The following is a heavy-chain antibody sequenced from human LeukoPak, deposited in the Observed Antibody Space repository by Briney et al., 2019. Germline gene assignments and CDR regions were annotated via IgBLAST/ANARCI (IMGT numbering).Heavy chain of an antibody. CDR2: INHSGST. Sequence: PSETLSLTCAVYGGSFSGYYWSWIRQPPGKGLEWIGEINHSGSTNYNPSLKSRVTISVDTSKNQFSLKLSSVTAADTAVYYCARSFNYYDSSGYYFDYWGQGTRVTVSS. V-gene: IGHV4-34*01. CDR1: GGSFSGYY. D-gene: IGHD3-22*01. CDR3: ARSFNYYDSSGYYFDY. J-gene: IGHJ4*02.